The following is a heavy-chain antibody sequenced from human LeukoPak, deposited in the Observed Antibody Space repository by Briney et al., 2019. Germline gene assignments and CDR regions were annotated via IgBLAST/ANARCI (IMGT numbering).Heavy chain of an antibody. V-gene: IGHV3-30*04. D-gene: IGHD1-26*01. CDR1: GFTFSTYP. J-gene: IGHJ3*01. CDR3: ANLYSGSPSDAFDV. Sequence: GRSLRLSCAASGFTFSTYPFHWVRQAPGKGLEWVAVISPDRTYTYYADAVKGRFTISRDNSENTLSLQMNSLRGDDTAVYYRANLYSGSPSDAFDVWGQGTMVTVSS. CDR2: ISPDRTYT.